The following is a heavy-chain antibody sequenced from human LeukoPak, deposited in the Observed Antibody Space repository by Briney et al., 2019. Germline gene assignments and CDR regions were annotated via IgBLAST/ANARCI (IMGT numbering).Heavy chain of an antibody. Sequence: GESLKISCKGSGYSFTSYWIGWVRQMPGKGLEWMGIIYPGDSDTRYSPSFQGQVTISADKSISTAYLQRSSLKASDTAMYYCARRSIAAAEPYNWFDPWGQGTLVTVSS. CDR3: ARRSIAAAEPYNWFDP. CDR1: GYSFTSYW. CDR2: IYPGDSDT. V-gene: IGHV5-51*01. J-gene: IGHJ5*02. D-gene: IGHD6-13*01.